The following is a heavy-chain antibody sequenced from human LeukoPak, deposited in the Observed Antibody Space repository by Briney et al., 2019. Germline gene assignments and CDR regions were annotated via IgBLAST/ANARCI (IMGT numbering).Heavy chain of an antibody. CDR1: GFTFSSYA. Sequence: GGSLRLSCAASGFTFSSYAMHWVRQAPGKGLEWVSYISSSSTIYYADSVKGRFTISRDSAKNSLYLQMNSLRAEDTAVYYCARDTRYCSSTSCYAGDFDYWGQGTLVTVSS. CDR3: ARDTRYCSSTSCYAGDFDY. V-gene: IGHV3-48*04. J-gene: IGHJ4*02. CDR2: ISSSSTI. D-gene: IGHD2-2*01.